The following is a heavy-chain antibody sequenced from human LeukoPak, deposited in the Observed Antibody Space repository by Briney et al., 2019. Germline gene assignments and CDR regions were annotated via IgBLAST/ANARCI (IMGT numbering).Heavy chain of an antibody. Sequence: SVKVSCKASGGTFSSYAISWVRQAPGQGLEWMGRITPIFGIANYAQKFQGRVTITADKSTSTAYMELSSLRSEDTAVYYCAEIAVAGSGEHDYWGQGTLVTVSS. CDR2: ITPIFGIA. CDR3: AEIAVAGSGEHDY. CDR1: GGTFSSYA. J-gene: IGHJ4*02. D-gene: IGHD6-19*01. V-gene: IGHV1-69*10.